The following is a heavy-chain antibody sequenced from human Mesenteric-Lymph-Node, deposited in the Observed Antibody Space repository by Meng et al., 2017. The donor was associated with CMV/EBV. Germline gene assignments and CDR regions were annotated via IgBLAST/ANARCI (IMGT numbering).Heavy chain of an antibody. J-gene: IGHJ4*02. CDR1: GYSFTSYD. CDR3: AKGEAWTGVGFDY. D-gene: IGHD1-1*01. Sequence: ASVKVSCKASGYSFTSYDINWVRQATGQGLEWMGWMNPNSGNTGYAQKFQGRVTMTRNTSISTAYMELSSLRSEDTAVYYCAKGEAWTGVGFDYWGQGTLVTVSS. CDR2: MNPNSGNT. V-gene: IGHV1-8*01.